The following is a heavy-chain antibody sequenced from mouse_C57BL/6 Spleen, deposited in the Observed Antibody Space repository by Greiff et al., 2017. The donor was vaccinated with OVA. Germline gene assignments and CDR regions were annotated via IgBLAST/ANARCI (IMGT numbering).Heavy chain of an antibody. D-gene: IGHD2-2*01. CDR2: IYPGGGYT. CDR1: GYTFTNYW. J-gene: IGHJ4*01. CDR3: ARYYGYDDYAMDY. Sequence: QVQLQQSGAELVRPGTSVKMSCKASGYTFTNYWIGWAKQRPGHGLEWIGDIYPGGGYTNYNEKFKGKATLTADKSSSTAYMQFSSLTSEDSAIYYCARYYGYDDYAMDYWGQGTSVTVSS. V-gene: IGHV1-63*01.